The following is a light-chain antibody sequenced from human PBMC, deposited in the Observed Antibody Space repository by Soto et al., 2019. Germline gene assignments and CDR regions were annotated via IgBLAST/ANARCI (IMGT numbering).Light chain of an antibody. J-gene: IGKJ3*01. CDR2: AAS. CDR1: QGISSY. Sequence: DIQLTQSPSFLSASVGDRVTITCRASQGISSYLAWYQQKPGKPPKLLIYAASTLQSGVPSRFSGSGSGTEFPLTISSLEPEDFSSFYRQHRDTFGPGTKVDIK. V-gene: IGKV1-9*01. CDR3: QHRDT.